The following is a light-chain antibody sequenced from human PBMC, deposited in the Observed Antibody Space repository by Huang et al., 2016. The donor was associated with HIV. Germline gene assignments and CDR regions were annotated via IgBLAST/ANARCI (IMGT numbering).Light chain of an antibody. V-gene: IGKV3-15*01. CDR3: QQYNNWLLS. J-gene: IGKJ4*01. Sequence: IVMTQSPATLSVSPGERVTVSCRANRSVSSNLAWYQQRPGQAPRLLLYGSSTRAPGIPARFGGSGSGTDFSLTISSLQSEDFALYYCQQYNNWLLSFGGGTRVDI. CDR1: RSVSSN. CDR2: GSS.